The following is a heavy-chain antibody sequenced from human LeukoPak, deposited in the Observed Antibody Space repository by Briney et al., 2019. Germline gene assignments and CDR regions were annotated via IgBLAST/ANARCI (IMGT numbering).Heavy chain of an antibody. V-gene: IGHV3-21*04. Sequence: GGSLRLSCAAYGFTFSSYSMNWVRQAPGKGLEWVSSISSSSSYIYYADSVKGRFTISRDNAKNSLYLQMNSLRAEDTAVYYRARDRYDFWSGYDYWGQGTLVTVSS. J-gene: IGHJ4*02. D-gene: IGHD3-3*01. CDR1: GFTFSSYS. CDR2: ISSSSSYI. CDR3: ARDRYDFWSGYDY.